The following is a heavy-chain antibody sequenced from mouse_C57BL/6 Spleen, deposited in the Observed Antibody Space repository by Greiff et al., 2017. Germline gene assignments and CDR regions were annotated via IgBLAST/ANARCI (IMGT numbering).Heavy chain of an antibody. CDR2: IDPSDSYT. CDR1: GYTFTSYW. CDR3: ARRYLSYYFDY. V-gene: IGHV1-50*01. J-gene: IGHJ2*01. D-gene: IGHD2-14*01. Sequence: QVQLQQPGAELVKPGASVQLSCKASGYTFTSYWMQWVKQRPGQGLEWIGEIDPSDSYTNYNQKFKGKATLTVDTSSSTAYMQLSSLTSEDSAVYYCARRYLSYYFDYWGQGTTLTVSS.